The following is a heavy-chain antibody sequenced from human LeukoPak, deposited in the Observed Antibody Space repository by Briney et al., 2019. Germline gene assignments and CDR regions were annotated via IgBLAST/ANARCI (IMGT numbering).Heavy chain of an antibody. J-gene: IGHJ6*02. CDR1: GYTFTSYY. CDR2: ISAYNGNT. Sequence: ASVKVSCKASGYTFTSYYMHWVRQAPGQGLEWMGWISAYNGNTNYAQKLQGRVTMTTDTSTSTAYMELRSLRSDDTAVYYCARPGADCGSAGCYTYPYYGLDVWGQGTTVTVSS. D-gene: IGHD2-2*02. V-gene: IGHV1-18*04. CDR3: ARPGADCGSAGCYTYPYYGLDV.